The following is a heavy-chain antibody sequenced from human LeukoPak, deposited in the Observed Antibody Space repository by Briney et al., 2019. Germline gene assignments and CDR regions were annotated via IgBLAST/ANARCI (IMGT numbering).Heavy chain of an antibody. CDR3: ARGWLYFDY. D-gene: IGHD5-24*01. V-gene: IGHV3-74*01. CDR1: GFTFSTYW. Sequence: PGGSLRLSCAASGFTFSTYWMNWFRQTPGKGLVWVSRINSDGSSTSYADSVKGRFTISRDNAKNTLYLQMNSLRAEDTAVYYCARGWLYFDYWGQGTLVTVSS. CDR2: INSDGSST. J-gene: IGHJ4*02.